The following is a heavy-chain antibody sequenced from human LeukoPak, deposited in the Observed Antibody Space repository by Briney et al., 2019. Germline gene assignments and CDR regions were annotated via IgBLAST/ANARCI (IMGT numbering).Heavy chain of an antibody. V-gene: IGHV3-30*18. D-gene: IGHD3-10*01. J-gene: IGHJ4*02. CDR1: GFTFSSYG. Sequence: GRSLRLSCAASGFTFSSYGMHWVRQAPGKGLEWVAFITYDGTNTYYADSVKGRFTISRDNSKNTLYLQMNSLRPEDTAVYYCAKDSKRWKTYYYEAGSYYFDYWGQGTRVTVSS. CDR2: ITYDGTNT. CDR3: AKDSKRWKTYYYEAGSYYFDY.